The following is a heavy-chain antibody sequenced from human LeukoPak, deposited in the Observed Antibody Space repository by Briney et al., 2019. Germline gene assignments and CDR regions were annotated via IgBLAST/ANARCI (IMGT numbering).Heavy chain of an antibody. V-gene: IGHV3-33*01. CDR2: IWYDGSNK. D-gene: IGHD3-10*01. Sequence: GGSLRLSCAASGFTFSSYGMHWVRQAPGKGLEWVAVIWYDGSNKYYAGSVKGRFTISRDNSKNTLYLQMNSLRAEDTAVYYCARESGGAALDYWGQGTQVTVSS. CDR1: GFTFSSYG. J-gene: IGHJ4*02. CDR3: ARESGGAALDY.